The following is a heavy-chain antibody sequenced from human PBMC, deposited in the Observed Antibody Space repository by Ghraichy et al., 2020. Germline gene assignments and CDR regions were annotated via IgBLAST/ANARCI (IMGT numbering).Heavy chain of an antibody. CDR3: ARATPHAVLNWFDP. D-gene: IGHD1-26*01. CDR1: GYSISSGYY. J-gene: IGHJ5*02. CDR2: IYHSGST. Sequence: SETLSLTCAVSGYSISSGYYWGWIRQPPGKGLEWIGSIYHSGSTYYNPSLKSRVTISVDTSKNQFSLKLSSVTAADTAVYYCARATPHAVLNWFDPWGQGTLVTVSS. V-gene: IGHV4-38-2*01.